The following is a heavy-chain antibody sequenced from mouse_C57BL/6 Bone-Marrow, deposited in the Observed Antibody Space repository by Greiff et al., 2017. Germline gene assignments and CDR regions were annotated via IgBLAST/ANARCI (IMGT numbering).Heavy chain of an antibody. V-gene: IGHV5-6*01. D-gene: IGHD1-1*01. CDR3: ASLRPYAMDY. J-gene: IGHJ4*01. CDR2: ISSGGSYT. CDR1: GFTFSSYG. Sequence: EVKLMESGGDLVKPGGSLKLSCAASGFTFSSYGMSWVRQTPDKRLEWVATISSGGSYTYYPDSVKGRFTISRDNAKNTLYLQMSSLKSEDTAMYYCASLRPYAMDYWGQGTSVTVSS.